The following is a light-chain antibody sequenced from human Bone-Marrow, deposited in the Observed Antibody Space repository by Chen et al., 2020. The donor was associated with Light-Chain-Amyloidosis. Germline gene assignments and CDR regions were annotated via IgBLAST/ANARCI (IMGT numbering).Light chain of an antibody. CDR3: AAGDGSLSGYV. V-gene: IGLV1-47*01. Sequence: QSVLTQPPSASGTPGQRVIISCSGASSNIGINYVSWYQHVPGAAPNLLIHWNNQRPSGVPVRVSASKSGTAAFLDISGLRSEDEDDYYCAAGDGSLSGYVFGTGTKVIVL. CDR1: SSNIGINY. CDR2: WNN. J-gene: IGLJ1*01.